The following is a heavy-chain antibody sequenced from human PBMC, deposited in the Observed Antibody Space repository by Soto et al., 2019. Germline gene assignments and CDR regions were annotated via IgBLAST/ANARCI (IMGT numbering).Heavy chain of an antibody. V-gene: IGHV4-4*02. J-gene: IGHJ4*02. CDR1: GGSISSSNW. CDR2: IYHSGST. CDR3: ATNGGGFLGY. Sequence: QVQLQESGPGLVKPSGTLSLTCAVSGGSISSSNWWSWVRQPPGKGLEWIGEIYHSGSTNYNPSLSSRVTISVDKSKNQFSLKLSSVTAAFMAVNYCATNGGGFLGYWGQGTLVTVFS. D-gene: IGHD3-16*01.